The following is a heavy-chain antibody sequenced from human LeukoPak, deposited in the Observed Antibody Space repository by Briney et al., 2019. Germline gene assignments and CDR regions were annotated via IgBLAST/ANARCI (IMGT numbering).Heavy chain of an antibody. CDR1: GFSLSIYP. Sequence: GGSLRLSCVASGFSLSIYPMHWVRQAPGKGLEYVSAITGNGGTTYYANSVKGRFTISRDNSKNALYLQMGSLRPEDTAVYYCSISTGPWGQGTLVTVSS. D-gene: IGHD3-9*01. CDR3: SISTGP. CDR2: ITGNGGTT. J-gene: IGHJ5*02. V-gene: IGHV3-64*01.